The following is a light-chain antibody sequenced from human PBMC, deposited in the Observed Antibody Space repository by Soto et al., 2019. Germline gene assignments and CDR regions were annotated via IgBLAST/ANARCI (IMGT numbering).Light chain of an antibody. CDR3: KEYNSDSIT. Sequence: DIQMTQSPSTLSASVGARVTITCRASPSVNRWLAWYQQKPGKAPKLLIYETSTLESGVPSRFSGSGSGTEFTLTIRSLQPDDSATYYCKEYNSDSITFGQGTRLEIK. CDR1: PSVNRW. J-gene: IGKJ5*01. V-gene: IGKV1-5*03. CDR2: ETS.